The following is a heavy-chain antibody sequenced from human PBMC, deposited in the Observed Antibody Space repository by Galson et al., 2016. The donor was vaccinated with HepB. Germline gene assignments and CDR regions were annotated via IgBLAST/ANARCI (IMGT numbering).Heavy chain of an antibody. CDR3: ARDPGRYYDFWSGYYSPNMNYYGMDV. CDR1: GFTFSSYS. J-gene: IGHJ6*02. Sequence: SLRLSCAASGFTFSSYSMTWVRQAPGKGLEWVSSISRSSSYIYYADSVKGRFTISRDNAKNTLFLQMNSLRAEDTAVYFCARDPGRYYDFWSGYYSPNMNYYGMDVWGHGTTVTVSS. V-gene: IGHV3-21*01. D-gene: IGHD3-3*01. CDR2: ISRSSSYI.